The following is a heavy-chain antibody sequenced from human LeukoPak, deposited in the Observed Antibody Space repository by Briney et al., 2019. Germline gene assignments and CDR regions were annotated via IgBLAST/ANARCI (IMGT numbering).Heavy chain of an antibody. CDR2: ISSSGSTI. V-gene: IGHV3-11*01. J-gene: IGHJ2*01. Sequence: PGGSLRLSCAASGFTFSDYYMSWIRQAPGKGLEWVSYISSSGSTIYYADSVKGRFTISRDNAKNSLYLQMNNLRAEDTAVYYCARDRRHLRGYFDLWGRGTLVTVSS. CDR3: ARDRRHLRGYFDL. CDR1: GFTFSDYY.